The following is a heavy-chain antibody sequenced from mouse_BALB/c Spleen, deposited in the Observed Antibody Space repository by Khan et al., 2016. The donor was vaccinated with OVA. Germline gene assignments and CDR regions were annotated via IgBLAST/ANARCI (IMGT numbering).Heavy chain of an antibody. CDR3: ASRGLLRRYPDYFDY. J-gene: IGHJ2*01. CDR2: ISFSVIT. CDR1: GYSITSDYA. V-gene: IGHV3-2*02. Sequence: EVPLQESGPGLLKPSQSLSLTCTVTGYSITSDYAWNWIRQFPGNKLKWMAYISFSVITTYSPSLRSRISLTRYTSTNQFFLQLNFVITEDTATYYLASRGLLRRYPDYFDYWGQGTTLTGSS. D-gene: IGHD1-1*01.